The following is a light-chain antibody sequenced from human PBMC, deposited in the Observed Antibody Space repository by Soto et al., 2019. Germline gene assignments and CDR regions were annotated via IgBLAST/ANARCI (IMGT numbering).Light chain of an antibody. CDR1: QSVSSSF. Sequence: EIVLTQSPGTLSLSPGERATLSCRASQSVSSSFLAWYQQKPGQAPRLLIYGASSRATGIPDRFSGSGSGTYFTLTISKLEPEDFAVYYCQQYGSSCTFGQGTKVEIK. J-gene: IGKJ1*01. CDR2: GAS. CDR3: QQYGSSCT. V-gene: IGKV3-20*01.